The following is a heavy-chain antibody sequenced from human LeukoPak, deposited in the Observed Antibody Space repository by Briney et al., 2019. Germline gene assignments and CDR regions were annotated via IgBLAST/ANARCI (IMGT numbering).Heavy chain of an antibody. Sequence: SVKVSCKASGGTFSSYAISWVRQAPGQGLEWMGRIIPILGIANYAQKFQGRVTITADKSTSTAYMELSSLRSEDTAVYYCAREVSIVVVTANWFDPWGQGTLVTVSS. CDR2: IIPILGIA. D-gene: IGHD2-21*02. J-gene: IGHJ5*02. V-gene: IGHV1-69*04. CDR1: GGTFSSYA. CDR3: AREVSIVVVTANWFDP.